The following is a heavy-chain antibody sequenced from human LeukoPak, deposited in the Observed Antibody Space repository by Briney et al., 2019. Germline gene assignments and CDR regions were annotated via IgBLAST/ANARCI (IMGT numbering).Heavy chain of an antibody. CDR1: GFNFSSYT. CDR3: ARAAPKRGYTFGFDF. V-gene: IGHV3-21*01. Sequence: GGSLRLSCTASGFNFSSYTMNWVRQAPGKGLEWVSSISGSGNYIYYAESLKGRFTVSRDNAKKSLYLQMNRLRADDTATFFCARAAPKRGYTFGFDFWGQGTLVTVSS. D-gene: IGHD5-18*01. CDR2: ISGSGNYI. J-gene: IGHJ5*01.